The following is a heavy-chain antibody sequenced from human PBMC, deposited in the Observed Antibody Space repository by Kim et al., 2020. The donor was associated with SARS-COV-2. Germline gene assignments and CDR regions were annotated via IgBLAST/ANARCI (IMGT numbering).Heavy chain of an antibody. D-gene: IGHD6-13*01. CDR3: ARDLRAGYSSSWELALLGY. CDR2: IYYSGST. Sequence: SETLSLTCTVSGGSISSSSYYWGWIRQPPGKGLEWIGSIYYSGSTYYNPSLKSRVTISVDTSKNQFSLKLSSVTAADTAVYYCARDLRAGYSSSWELALLGYWGQGTLVTVSS. CDR1: GGSISSSSYY. V-gene: IGHV4-39*07. J-gene: IGHJ4*02.